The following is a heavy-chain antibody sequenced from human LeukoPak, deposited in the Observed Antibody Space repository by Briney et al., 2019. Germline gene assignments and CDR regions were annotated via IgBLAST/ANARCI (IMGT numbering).Heavy chain of an antibody. CDR3: AATMEGYNSSWFPC. Sequence: ASVKVSCKASGHTFTNYYIHWVRQAPGQGLEWTGIINPNGGSTSYAQKLQGRVTMTRDTSTSTVYIELSSLRSEDTAVYYCAATMEGYNSSWFPCWGQGTLVTVSS. D-gene: IGHD6-13*01. J-gene: IGHJ4*02. CDR2: INPNGGST. CDR1: GHTFTNYY. V-gene: IGHV1-46*01.